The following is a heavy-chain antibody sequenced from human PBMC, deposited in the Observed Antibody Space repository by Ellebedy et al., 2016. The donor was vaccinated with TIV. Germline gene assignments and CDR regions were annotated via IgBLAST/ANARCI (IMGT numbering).Heavy chain of an antibody. D-gene: IGHD7-27*01. CDR3: ASPNWAY. CDR1: GLTFDSYW. CDR2: ILNDGTTR. V-gene: IGHV3-74*01. Sequence: GESLKISXATSGLTFDSYWMDWARQAPGKGLVWVSRILNDGTTRSYADFVKGRFTISRDSAKNTLYLQMNSLRVEDTAVYYCASPNWAYWGQGILVTVSS. J-gene: IGHJ4*02.